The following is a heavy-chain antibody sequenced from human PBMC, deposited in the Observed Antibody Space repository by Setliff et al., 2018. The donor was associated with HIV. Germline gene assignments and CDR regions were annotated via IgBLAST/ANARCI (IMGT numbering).Heavy chain of an antibody. V-gene: IGHV4-61*02. CDR3: ARVGCKGYSNFLDS. CDR2: IYTSGST. J-gene: IGHJ4*02. Sequence: PSETLSLTCVVSNGSIYSGSYYWSWIRQPAGKGLEWIGRIYTSGSTNYNPSLKNRVAISVDTSKNQFSLYLTSVTAADTAMYFCARVGCKGYSNFLDSWGQGALVTVSS. D-gene: IGHD4-4*01. CDR1: NGSIYSGSYY.